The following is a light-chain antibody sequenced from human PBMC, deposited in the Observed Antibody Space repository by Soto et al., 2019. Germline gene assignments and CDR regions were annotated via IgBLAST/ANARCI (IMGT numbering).Light chain of an antibody. CDR1: QNIGRS. J-gene: IGKJ1*01. CDR3: QQYEYYWT. V-gene: IGKV1-5*03. Sequence: DIQMTQSPSTLSASVGDRVTITCRASQNIGRSLAWYQQKPGNAPKVLIYQASRLDSGVPSRFSGSVSWKEFTLTINTLQPDDFATYYCQQYEYYWTFGQGTKVDVK. CDR2: QAS.